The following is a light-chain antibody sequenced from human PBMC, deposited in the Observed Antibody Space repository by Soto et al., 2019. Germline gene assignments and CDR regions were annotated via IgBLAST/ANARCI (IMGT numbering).Light chain of an antibody. J-gene: IGKJ4*01. CDR1: QGIGNF. CDR3: QQYHSYPGN. CDR2: EAS. V-gene: IGKV1-16*01. Sequence: DIQMTPSPSSLSASVGDTVTITCRASQGIGNFLAWFQQKQGKAPTSLISEASSLQSGVPSRFSGSGSGTDFTLTISSLQPEDFATYYCQQYHSYPGNFGGATKVQFK.